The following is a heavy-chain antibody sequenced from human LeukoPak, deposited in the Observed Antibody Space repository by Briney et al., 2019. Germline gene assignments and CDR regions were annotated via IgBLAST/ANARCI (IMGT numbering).Heavy chain of an antibody. CDR2: ISYDGSNK. CDR1: GFTFSSYG. CDR3: AKDIWSFDYDSSGYYSQTFDY. V-gene: IGHV3-30*18. J-gene: IGHJ4*02. D-gene: IGHD3-22*01. Sequence: PGGSLRLSCAASGFTFSSYGMHWVRQAPGKGLEWVAVISYDGSNKYYADSVKGRFTISRDNAKNSLYLQMNSLRAEDTALYYCAKDIWSFDYDSSGYYSQTFDYWGQGTLVTVSS.